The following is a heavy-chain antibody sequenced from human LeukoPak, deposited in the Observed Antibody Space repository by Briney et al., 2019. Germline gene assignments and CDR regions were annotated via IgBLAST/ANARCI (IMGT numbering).Heavy chain of an antibody. CDR3: SREGPTVTTNLCFDY. Sequence: PGGSLRLSCAASGFTFSSYGMHWVRQAPGKGLEWVADIWYDGSNKYYADSVKGRFTISRDNSKNTLYLQMNSLRAEDTAVYYCSREGPTVTTNLCFDYWGQGTLVTVSS. CDR2: IWYDGSNK. J-gene: IGHJ4*02. V-gene: IGHV3-33*01. CDR1: GFTFSSYG. D-gene: IGHD4-17*01.